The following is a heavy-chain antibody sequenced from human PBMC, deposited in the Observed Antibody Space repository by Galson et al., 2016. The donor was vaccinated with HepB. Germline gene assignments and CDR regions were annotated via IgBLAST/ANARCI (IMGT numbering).Heavy chain of an antibody. CDR1: GFFFYTYA. V-gene: IGHV3-23*01. J-gene: IGHJ4*02. CDR3: AKDSWWVQGVIIDFDD. CDR2: ISGSGGSI. D-gene: IGHD3-10*01. Sequence: SLRLSCATSGFFFYTYAMSWVRQAPGKGLEWISTISGSGGSIYYADSVNGRFTISKDSSKDTLYLQMDSLRVEDTAIYYCAKDSWWVQGVIIDFDDWGQGTLVTVSS.